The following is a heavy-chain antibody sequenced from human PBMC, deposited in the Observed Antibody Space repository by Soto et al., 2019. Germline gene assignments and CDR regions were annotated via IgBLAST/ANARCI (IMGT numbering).Heavy chain of an antibody. J-gene: IGHJ6*03. CDR2: ISSNGVGT. D-gene: IGHD6-6*01. Sequence: PGGSLRLSCAASGFTLSGYAMDWVRQAPGKGLEYVSGISSNGVGTYYANSAQGRFTISRDNSKNTVYLQMGSLRPEDMAVYYCARRARPDFYYMDVWGKGTTVTVSS. V-gene: IGHV3-64*01. CDR3: ARRARPDFYYMDV. CDR1: GFTLSGYA.